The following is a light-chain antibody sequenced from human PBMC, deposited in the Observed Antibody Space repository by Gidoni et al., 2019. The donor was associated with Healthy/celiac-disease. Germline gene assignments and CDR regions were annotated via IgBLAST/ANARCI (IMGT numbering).Light chain of an antibody. V-gene: IGLV3-21*02. CDR2: DDS. CDR1: SNIGAGYD. Sequence: VLTQQTSVSGAPGQRVTISCTGSSSNIGAGYDVHWYQQKPGQAPVLVVYDDSDRPSGIPERCSGSNSGNTATLTISRVEAGDEADYYCQVWDSSSDFVVFGGGTKLTVL. J-gene: IGLJ2*01. CDR3: QVWDSSSDFVV.